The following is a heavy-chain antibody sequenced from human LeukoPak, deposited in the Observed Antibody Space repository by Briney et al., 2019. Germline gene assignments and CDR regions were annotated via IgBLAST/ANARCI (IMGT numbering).Heavy chain of an antibody. Sequence: GGSLRLSCAASGFTFSSFGMNWVRQAPGKGLEWVSVISGSGDSTYYADSVKGRFTISRDNSKNTLYLQMNSLRAEDTAIYYCAKSRTPGYDYWGQGTLVTVSS. CDR2: ISGSGDST. V-gene: IGHV3-23*01. D-gene: IGHD5-12*01. J-gene: IGHJ4*02. CDR1: GFTFSSFG. CDR3: AKSRTPGYDY.